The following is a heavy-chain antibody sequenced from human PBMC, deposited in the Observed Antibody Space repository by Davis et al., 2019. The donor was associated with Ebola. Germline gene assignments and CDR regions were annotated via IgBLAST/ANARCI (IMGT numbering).Heavy chain of an antibody. J-gene: IGHJ6*02. CDR3: ARRGAIFGVVIGGGMDV. D-gene: IGHD3-3*01. V-gene: IGHV3-21*01. Sequence: PGGSLRLSCAASGFTFSSYSMNWVRQAPGKGLEWVSSISSSSSYIYYADSVKGRFTISRDNAKNSLYLQMNSLRAEDTAVYYCARRGAIFGVVIGGGMDVWGQGTTVTVSS. CDR1: GFTFSSYS. CDR2: ISSSSSYI.